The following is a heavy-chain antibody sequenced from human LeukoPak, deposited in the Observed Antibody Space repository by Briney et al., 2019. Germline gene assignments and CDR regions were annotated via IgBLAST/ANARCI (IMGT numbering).Heavy chain of an antibody. D-gene: IGHD4-17*01. CDR3: ARGTTVTTCWFDP. CDR2: ISSSSSYI. Sequence: GGSLRLSCAASGFTFSSYAMSWVRQAPGKGLEWVSSISSSSSYIYYADSVKGRFTISRDNAKNSLYLQMNSLRAEDTAVYYCARGTTVTTCWFDPWGQGTLVTVSS. V-gene: IGHV3-21*01. J-gene: IGHJ5*02. CDR1: GFTFSSYA.